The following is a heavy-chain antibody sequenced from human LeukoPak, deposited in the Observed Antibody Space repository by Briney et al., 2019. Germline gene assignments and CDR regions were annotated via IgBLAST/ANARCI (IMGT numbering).Heavy chain of an antibody. D-gene: IGHD6-19*01. CDR3: ARQGKAVAGGFDS. CDR1: GFTFSNYN. J-gene: IGHJ4*02. CDR2: ISSSSSYI. V-gene: IGHV3-21*01. Sequence: GGSLRLSCAASGFTFSNYNMNWVRQAPGKGLEWVSSISSSSSYIYYGDSVKGRFTISRDNAKNSLYLQMNSLRAEDTAVYYCARQGKAVAGGFDSWGQGTLVTVSS.